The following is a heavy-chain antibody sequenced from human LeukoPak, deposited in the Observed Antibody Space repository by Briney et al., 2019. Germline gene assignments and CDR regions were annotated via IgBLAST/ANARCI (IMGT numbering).Heavy chain of an antibody. CDR2: ISYDGSNK. J-gene: IGHJ6*03. CDR1: GFTFSSYA. Sequence: GRSLRLSCAASGFTFSSYAMHWVRQAPGKGLEWVAVISYDGSNKYYADSVKGRFTISRDNSKNTLYLQMNSLRAEDTAVYYCARVDYYLYMDVWGKGTTVTASS. V-gene: IGHV3-30-3*01. CDR3: ARVDYYLYMDV.